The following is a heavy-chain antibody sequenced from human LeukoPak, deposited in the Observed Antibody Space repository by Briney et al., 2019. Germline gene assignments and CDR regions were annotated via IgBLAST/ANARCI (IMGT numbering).Heavy chain of an antibody. CDR1: GYTLTEFS. J-gene: IGHJ4*02. CDR2: FDPEDGET. D-gene: IGHD3-10*01. CDR3: ATGQTMVRGVIGY. Sequence: GASVKVSCKVSGYTLTEFSMHWVRQAPGKGLEWMGGFDPEDGETIYAQELQGRVTMTRDTSTDTAYMELSSLRSEDTAVYYCATGQTMVRGVIGYWGQGTLVTVSS. V-gene: IGHV1-24*01.